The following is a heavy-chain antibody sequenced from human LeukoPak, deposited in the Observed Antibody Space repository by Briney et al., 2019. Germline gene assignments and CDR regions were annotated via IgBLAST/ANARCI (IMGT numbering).Heavy chain of an antibody. Sequence: GESLRLSCAASGFTFSTFAMIWVRQPPGKGLEWVSSIFPSSDEIHYADSVRGRFTISRDNSKSTLSLQMNSLRAEDTAIYYCATYRQVLLPFESWGQGTLVTVSS. V-gene: IGHV3-23*01. CDR2: IFPSSDEI. J-gene: IGHJ4*02. D-gene: IGHD2-8*02. CDR3: ATYRQVLLPFES. CDR1: GFTFSTFA.